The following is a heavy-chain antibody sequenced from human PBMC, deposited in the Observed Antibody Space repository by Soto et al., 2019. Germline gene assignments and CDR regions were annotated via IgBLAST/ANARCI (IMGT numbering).Heavy chain of an antibody. V-gene: IGHV1-69*12. CDR2: VIPIFGTA. J-gene: IGHJ4*02. CDR3: ARDEKKAGYSGGLSFDY. Sequence: QVQLVQSGAEVKKPGSSVKVSCKASGGTFNSYTINWVRQAPGQGPEWMGGVIPIFGTAKYAQKFQGRVTITADASTTTAYREWSSLRSEDTAVYYCARDEKKAGYSGGLSFDYWGQGALVTVSS. D-gene: IGHD6-19*01. CDR1: GGTFNSYT.